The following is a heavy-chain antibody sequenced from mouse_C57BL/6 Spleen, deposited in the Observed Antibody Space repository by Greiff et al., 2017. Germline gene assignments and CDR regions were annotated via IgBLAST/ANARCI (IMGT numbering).Heavy chain of an antibody. Sequence: EVNLVESEGGLVQPGSSMKLSCTASGFTFSDYYMAWVRQVPEKGLEWVANINYDGSSTYYLDSLKSRFIISRDNAKNILYLQMSSLKSEDTATYYCARDGDYGYYFDYWGQGTTLTVSS. CDR1: GFTFSDYY. D-gene: IGHD2-13*01. V-gene: IGHV5-16*01. J-gene: IGHJ2*01. CDR2: INYDGSST. CDR3: ARDGDYGYYFDY.